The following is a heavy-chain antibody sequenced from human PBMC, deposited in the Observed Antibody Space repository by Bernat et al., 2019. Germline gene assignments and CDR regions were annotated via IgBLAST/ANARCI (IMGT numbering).Heavy chain of an antibody. CDR1: GGSISSSSYY. D-gene: IGHD3-16*02. J-gene: IGHJ3*02. CDR2: IYYSGST. Sequence: QLQLQESGPGLVKPSETLSLTCTVSGGSISSSSYYWGWIRQPPGKGLEWIGSIYYSGSTYYNPSLKSRVTISVDTSKNQFSLKQSSVTAADTAVYYCARREDDYVWGSYRSYAFDIWGQGTMVTVSS. V-gene: IGHV4-39*01. CDR3: ARREDDYVWGSYRSYAFDI.